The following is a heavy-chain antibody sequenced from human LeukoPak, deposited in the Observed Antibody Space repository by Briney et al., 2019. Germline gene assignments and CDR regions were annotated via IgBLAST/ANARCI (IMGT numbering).Heavy chain of an antibody. Sequence: GESLKISCQGSGYSFSTYWIPWVRQMPGKGLEWMGIIYLGDSDTRYSPSFQGQVTIPADRSISTAYLPWSSLKASDTATYYCARSGGSGWDEGFDYWGQGTLVTVSS. CDR1: GYSFSTYW. D-gene: IGHD6-19*01. CDR2: IYLGDSDT. CDR3: ARSGGSGWDEGFDY. V-gene: IGHV5-51*01. J-gene: IGHJ4*02.